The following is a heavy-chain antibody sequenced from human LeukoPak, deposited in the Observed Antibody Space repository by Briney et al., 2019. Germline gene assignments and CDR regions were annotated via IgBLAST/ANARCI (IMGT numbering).Heavy chain of an antibody. D-gene: IGHD3-16*01. V-gene: IGHV3-23*01. CDR2: ISGSGGST. CDR3: AKGGGNWYFDL. J-gene: IGHJ2*01. CDR1: GSTFSSYA. Sequence: GGSLRLSCAASGSTFSSYAVSWVRQAPGKGLEWVSSISGSGGSTYYADSVKGRFTISRDNSKNTLYLQVNSLRAEDTAVYYCAKGGGNWYFDLWGRGALVTVSS.